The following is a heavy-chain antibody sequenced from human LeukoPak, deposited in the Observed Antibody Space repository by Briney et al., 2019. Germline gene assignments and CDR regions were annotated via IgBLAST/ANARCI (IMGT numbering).Heavy chain of an antibody. CDR2: INPNSGGT. CDR3: ARGSSGFYYFDY. CDR1: GYIFTGYY. J-gene: IGHJ4*02. V-gene: IGHV1-2*02. Sequence: ASVKVSCKASGYIFTGYYMHWVRQAPGQGLEWMGWINPNSGGTNYAQKFQGRVTMTRDTSISTAYMELSRLRSDDTAVYYCARGSSGFYYFDYWGQGTLVTVSS. D-gene: IGHD6-19*01.